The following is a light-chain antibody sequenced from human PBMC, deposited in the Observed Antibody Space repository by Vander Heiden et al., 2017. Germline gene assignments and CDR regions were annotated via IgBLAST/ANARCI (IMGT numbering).Light chain of an antibody. CDR2: GAS. V-gene: IGKV3-15*01. CDR3: QQDKNWPWT. J-gene: IGKJ1*01. Sequence: EIVMTKSAATLSVSPGERATLSCRASQSVSSNLAWYQQKPGQAPRLLIYGASTRATGIPARFSGSGSGTEFTLTISSLQSEDFAVYYCQQDKNWPWTFGQGTKVEIK. CDR1: QSVSSN.